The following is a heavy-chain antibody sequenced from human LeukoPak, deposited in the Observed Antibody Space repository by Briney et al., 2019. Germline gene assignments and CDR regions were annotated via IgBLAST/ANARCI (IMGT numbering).Heavy chain of an antibody. CDR1: GGTFSSYA. V-gene: IGHV1-69*04. J-gene: IGHJ4*02. CDR2: IIPIFGIA. CDR3: ARDQYYYDSSGYIT. D-gene: IGHD3-22*01. Sequence: RASVKVSCTASGGTFSSYAISWVRQAPGQGLEWMGRIIPIFGIANYAQKFQGRVTITADKSTSTAYMELSSLRSEDTAVYYCARDQYYYDSSGYITWGQGTLVTVSS.